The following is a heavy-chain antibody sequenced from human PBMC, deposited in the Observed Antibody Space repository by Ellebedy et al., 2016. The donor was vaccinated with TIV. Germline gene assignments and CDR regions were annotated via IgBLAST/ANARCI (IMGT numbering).Heavy chain of an antibody. CDR2: IGSSITTI. CDR3: ARGGGSRLTYACDI. CDR1: RFTFSTYS. D-gene: IGHD3-10*01. Sequence: GESLKIPCAASRFTFSTYSMNWVRQAPGKGLEWVSYIGSSITTIYYADSVKGRFTISRDNAKNSLYLQMNSLRAEDTAVYYCARGGGSRLTYACDIWGPGTMVTVSS. J-gene: IGHJ3*02. V-gene: IGHV3-48*04.